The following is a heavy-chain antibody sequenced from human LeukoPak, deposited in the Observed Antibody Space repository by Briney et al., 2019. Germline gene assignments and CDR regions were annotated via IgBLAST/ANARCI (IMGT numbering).Heavy chain of an antibody. CDR3: ARDPPNTSGNYPYFDY. Sequence: GASVKVSCKASGYTFTRHGTSWVRQAPGQGLEWMGWISAYNGDTKYAQNFQGRVTITTDTSTTTAYMELRSLRFDDTAVYYCARDPPNTSGNYPYFDYWGQGTLVTVSS. CDR1: GYTFTRHG. D-gene: IGHD3-22*01. J-gene: IGHJ4*02. V-gene: IGHV1-18*01. CDR2: ISAYNGDT.